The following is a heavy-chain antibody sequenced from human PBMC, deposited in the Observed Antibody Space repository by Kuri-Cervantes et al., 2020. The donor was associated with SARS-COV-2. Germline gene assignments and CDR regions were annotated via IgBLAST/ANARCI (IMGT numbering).Heavy chain of an antibody. Sequence: GESLKISCAASGFTFSSYGMHWVRQAPGKGLEWVAFIRYDGSNKYYADSVMGRFTISRDNAKNSLSLQMNSLRVEDMAVYYCAREYTSSSPFESWGQGTLVTVSS. CDR1: GFTFSSYG. CDR3: AREYTSSSPFES. V-gene: IGHV3-30*02. CDR2: IRYDGSNK. J-gene: IGHJ4*02. D-gene: IGHD6-6*01.